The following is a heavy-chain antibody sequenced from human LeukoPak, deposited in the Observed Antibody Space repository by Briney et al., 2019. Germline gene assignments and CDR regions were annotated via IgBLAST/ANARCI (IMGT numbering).Heavy chain of an antibody. D-gene: IGHD3-22*01. CDR3: ASSQDYYDSSGYYYGVYFQH. CDR2: IYYSGST. J-gene: IGHJ1*01. CDR1: GGSISSYY. V-gene: IGHV4-59*01. Sequence: SETLSLTCTVSGGSISSYYWSWIRQPPGKGLEWIGYIYYSGSTNYNPSLKSRVTISVDTSKNQFSLKLNSVTAADTAVYYCASSQDYYDSSGYYYGVYFQHWGQGTLVTVSS.